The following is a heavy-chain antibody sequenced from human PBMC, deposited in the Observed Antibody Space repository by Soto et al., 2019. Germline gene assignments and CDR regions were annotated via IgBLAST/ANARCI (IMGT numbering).Heavy chain of an antibody. Sequence: QVQLVQSGAEVKKPGASVKVSCKASGYSFTSFPIHWVRQAPGQGLECMGWINAANGYTRYSQKFQGRVTITRATSATTAYMDLSSLTSEDTAVYYCARGGGLDDWGQGTLITVSS. V-gene: IGHV1-3*01. CDR2: INAANGYT. CDR3: ARGGGLDD. CDR1: GYSFTSFP. J-gene: IGHJ4*02. D-gene: IGHD3-10*01.